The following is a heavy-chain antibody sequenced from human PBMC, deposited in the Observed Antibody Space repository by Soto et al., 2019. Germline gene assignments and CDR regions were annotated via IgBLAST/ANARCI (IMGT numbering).Heavy chain of an antibody. CDR3: ARAQGSIVLVPAAIGDYYGMDV. V-gene: IGHV1-46*01. D-gene: IGHD2-2*02. CDR1: GYTFTSYY. CDR2: INPSGGST. J-gene: IGHJ6*02. Sequence: ASVKVSCKASGYTFTSYYMHWVQQAPGQGLEWMGIINPSGGSTSYAQKFQGRVTMTRDTSTSTVYMELSSLRSEDTAVYYCARAQGSIVLVPAAIGDYYGMDVWGQGTTVTVSS.